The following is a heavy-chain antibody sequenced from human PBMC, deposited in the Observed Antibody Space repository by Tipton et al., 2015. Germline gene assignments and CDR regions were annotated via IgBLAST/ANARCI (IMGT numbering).Heavy chain of an antibody. D-gene: IGHD2-2*01. Sequence: TLSLTCAVSAYSISSDYYWGWIRQPPGKGLEWIGSISHSGNTYYNPSLKSRVTMSRDTSKNQFSLKLTSVTAADTAVYYCARQHCYSTTCYAEFYYFDYWGQGILVTVSS. CDR2: ISHSGNT. V-gene: IGHV4-38-2*01. CDR3: ARQHCYSTTCYAEFYYFDY. CDR1: AYSISSDYY. J-gene: IGHJ4*02.